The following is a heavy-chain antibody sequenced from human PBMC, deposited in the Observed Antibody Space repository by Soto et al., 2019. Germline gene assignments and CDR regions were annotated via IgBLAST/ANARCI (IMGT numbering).Heavy chain of an antibody. D-gene: IGHD4-17*01. CDR1: GFTFSGSA. Sequence: GGSLRLCCAASGFTFSGSAMHWVRQASGKGLEWVGRIRSKANSYATAYAASVKGRFTISRDDSKNTAYLQMNSLKTEDTAVYYCTRHEMDGDYVFDYWGQGTLVTVSS. J-gene: IGHJ4*02. CDR3: TRHEMDGDYVFDY. CDR2: IRSKANSYAT. V-gene: IGHV3-73*01.